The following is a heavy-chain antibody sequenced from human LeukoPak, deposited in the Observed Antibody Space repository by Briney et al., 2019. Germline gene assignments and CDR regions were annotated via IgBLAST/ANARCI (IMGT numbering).Heavy chain of an antibody. D-gene: IGHD1-26*01. CDR3: ARSGGEVGAQEFDP. J-gene: IGHJ5*02. Sequence: SVKVSCKASGGTFSSYAISWVRQAPGQGLEWMGGIIPIFGTANYAQKFQGRVTITADESTSTAYMELSSLRSEDTAVYYCARSGGEVGAQEFDPWGQETLVTVSS. V-gene: IGHV1-69*13. CDR1: GGTFSSYA. CDR2: IIPIFGTA.